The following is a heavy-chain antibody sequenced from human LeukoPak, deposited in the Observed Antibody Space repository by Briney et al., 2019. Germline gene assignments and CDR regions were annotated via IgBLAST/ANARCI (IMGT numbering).Heavy chain of an antibody. Sequence: KPGGSLRLSCAASGFTFTEFYMSWIRQAPGKGLEWLSDISRSSTDTNYADSVKGRFTISRDNAKNSLFLQLNSLRAEDTAVYYCARKTYYYDSGSYSKSYYFDYWGQGTLVTVSS. D-gene: IGHD3-10*01. CDR3: ARKTYYYDSGSYSKSYYFDY. CDR2: ISRSSTDT. J-gene: IGHJ4*02. V-gene: IGHV3-11*06. CDR1: GFTFTEFY.